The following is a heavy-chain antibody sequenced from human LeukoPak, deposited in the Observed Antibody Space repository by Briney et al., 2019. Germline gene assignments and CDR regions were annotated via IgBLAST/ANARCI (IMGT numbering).Heavy chain of an antibody. V-gene: IGHV4-61*01. Sequence: SETLSLTCTVSGGSVSSGSYYWSWIRQPPGKGLEWIGYIYDSGSTNYNPSLKSRVTISVDTSKNQFSLKLSSVTAADTAVYYCARARGTAYSGYVHDYWGQGTLVTVSS. J-gene: IGHJ4*02. CDR2: IYDSGST. CDR3: ARARGTAYSGYVHDY. D-gene: IGHD5-12*01. CDR1: GGSVSSGSYY.